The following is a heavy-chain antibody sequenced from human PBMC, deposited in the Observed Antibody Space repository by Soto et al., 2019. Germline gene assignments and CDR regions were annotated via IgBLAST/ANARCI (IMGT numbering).Heavy chain of an antibody. CDR1: GGTFSSYT. V-gene: IGHV1-69*02. CDR3: ALGYCSGGSCYSYYYYLDV. CDR2: IIPIPGIA. Sequence: QVQLVQSGAEVKKPGSSVKVSCKASGGTFSSYTISWVRQAPGQGLEWMGRIIPIPGIANYAQKFQGRVTITADKSTSTAYMELSSLRSEDTAVYYCALGYCSGGSCYSYYYYLDVWGKGTTVTVSS. J-gene: IGHJ6*03. D-gene: IGHD2-15*01.